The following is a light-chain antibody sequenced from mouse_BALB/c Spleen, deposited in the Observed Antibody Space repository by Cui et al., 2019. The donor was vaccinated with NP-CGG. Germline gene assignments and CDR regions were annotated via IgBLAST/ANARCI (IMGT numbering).Light chain of an antibody. CDR3: ALWYSNHWV. Sequence: QAVVPKKSALTTSPGETVTLTCRSSTGAVTTSNYANWVQEKPDHLFTGLIGGTNNRAPGVPARFSGSLIGDKAALTITGAQTEDEAIYFCALWYSNHWVFGGGTKLTVL. V-gene: IGLV1*01. CDR1: TGAVTTSNY. J-gene: IGLJ1*01. CDR2: GTN.